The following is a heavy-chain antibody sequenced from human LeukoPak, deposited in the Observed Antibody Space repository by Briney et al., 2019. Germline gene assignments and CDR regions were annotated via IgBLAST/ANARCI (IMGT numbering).Heavy chain of an antibody. CDR1: GFTFSTYA. V-gene: IGHV3-23*01. D-gene: IGHD3-22*01. J-gene: IGHJ5*02. CDR3: AKDLLSYYYDSSGFGP. CDR2: ISGSGSNT. Sequence: GGSLRLSCAASGFTFSTYAMSWVRQAPGKGLEWVSAISGSGSNTYYADSVKGRFTISRDNAKNTLSLQMNSLRAEDTAVYYCAKDLLSYYYDSSGFGPWGQGTLVTVSS.